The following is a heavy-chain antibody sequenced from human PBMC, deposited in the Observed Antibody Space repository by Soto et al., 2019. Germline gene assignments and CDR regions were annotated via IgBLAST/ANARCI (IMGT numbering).Heavy chain of an antibody. Sequence: QVQLQQWGAGLLKPSETLSLTCAVYGGSFSGYYWSWIRQPPGKGLEWIGEINHSGSTNYNPSLKSRVTISVDTSKNQFSLKLSSGTAADTAVYYCARDGSDTIFGVVITAPYYYYGMDVWGQGTKVTVSS. CDR3: ARDGSDTIFGVVITAPYYYYGMDV. D-gene: IGHD3-3*01. CDR2: INHSGST. J-gene: IGHJ6*02. CDR1: GGSFSGYY. V-gene: IGHV4-34*01.